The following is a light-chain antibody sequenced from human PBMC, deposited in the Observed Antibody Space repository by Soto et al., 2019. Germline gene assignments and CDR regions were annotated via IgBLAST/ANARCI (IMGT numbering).Light chain of an antibody. CDR2: AAS. CDR1: QTIDNY. V-gene: IGKV1-39*01. Sequence: DLQMTQSPSSLSASIGDTVTITCRASQTIDNYLNWYQQKSGQAPELLIYAASRLQSGAPSRFSGSGSGREFTLPISSLQPEDFETYYCQQSYSTPDTFGQGTKLDIK. CDR3: QQSYSTPDT. J-gene: IGKJ2*01.